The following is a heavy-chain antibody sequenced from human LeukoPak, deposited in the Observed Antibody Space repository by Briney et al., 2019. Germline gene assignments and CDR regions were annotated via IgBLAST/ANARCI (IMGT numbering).Heavy chain of an antibody. CDR1: AGTCSSYA. D-gene: IGHD2-21*02. V-gene: IGHV1-69*05. CDR2: IISIFGTA. Sequence: GASVKVSCKASAGTCSSYAISWVRHAPGRGREWMGGIISIFGTATYAQKFQGRVTITTDESTSTAYMELSSLRSEDWGVCSCARDGAVGGDSPMLLDYWGQRTLVTVSS. J-gene: IGHJ4*02. CDR3: ARDGAVGGDSPMLLDY.